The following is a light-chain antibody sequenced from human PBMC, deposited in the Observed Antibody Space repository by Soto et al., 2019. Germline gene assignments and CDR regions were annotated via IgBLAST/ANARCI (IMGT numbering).Light chain of an antibody. CDR2: AAS. J-gene: IGKJ4*01. V-gene: IGKV1-9*01. Sequence: IKLAQSPSSLSASVGDRVTITCRASQGISSYLAWYQQKPGKAPKLLIYAASTLQSGVPSRFSGSGSGTDFTLTISSLQPEDFATYYCQQLNSYPLTFGGGTKVDIK. CDR1: QGISSY. CDR3: QQLNSYPLT.